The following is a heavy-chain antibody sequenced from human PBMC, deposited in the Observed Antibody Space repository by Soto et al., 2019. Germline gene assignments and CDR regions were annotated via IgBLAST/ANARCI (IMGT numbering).Heavy chain of an antibody. CDR2: IYTSGST. Sequence: SETLSLTCTVSGGSIRSYYWSWIRQPAGKPLEWIGRIYTSGSTNYNPSLKGRVTISRDNAKNRIFLEMHRPGPEDTAVYFCARDPGSDFWSGVFDPWGQGTVVTVSS. V-gene: IGHV4-4*07. D-gene: IGHD3-3*01. CDR3: ARDPGSDFWSGVFDP. CDR1: GGSIRSYY. J-gene: IGHJ5*02.